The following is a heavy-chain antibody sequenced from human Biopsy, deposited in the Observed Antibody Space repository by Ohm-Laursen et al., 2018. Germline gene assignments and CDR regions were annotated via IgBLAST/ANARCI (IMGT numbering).Heavy chain of an antibody. J-gene: IGHJ4*02. CDR2: ITIYNGNI. CDR3: VRCPLRDGDPYYFES. D-gene: IGHD2-21*02. V-gene: IGHV1-45*02. Sequence: SVKVSCKASGYIFTYRYLHWVRQAPGQALEWLGWITIYNGNIKYAQRFQDRLSITRHTSLHTAYMELGGLRSDDTAVYFCVRCPLRDGDPYYFESWGQGTLVTVSS. CDR1: GYIFTYRY.